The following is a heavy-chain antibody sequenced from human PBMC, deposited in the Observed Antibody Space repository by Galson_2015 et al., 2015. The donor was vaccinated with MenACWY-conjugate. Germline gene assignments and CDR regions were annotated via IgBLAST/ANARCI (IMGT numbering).Heavy chain of an antibody. CDR3: AKDNRQWLAEYYFNY. CDR1: GFTFSTYW. CDR2: INSDGRST. V-gene: IGHV3-74*01. D-gene: IGHD6-19*01. Sequence: SLRLSCAASGFTFSTYWMHWVRQAPGKGLVWVSRINSDGRSTSYADSVKGRFTISRDNAKNTLYLQMNSLRAEDTAVYYCAKDNRQWLAEYYFNYWGQGTLVTVSS. J-gene: IGHJ4*02.